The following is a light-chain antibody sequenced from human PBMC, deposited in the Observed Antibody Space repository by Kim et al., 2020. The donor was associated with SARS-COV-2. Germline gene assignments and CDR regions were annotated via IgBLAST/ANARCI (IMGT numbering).Light chain of an antibody. CDR3: VAWNYSLSGPVL. CDR1: TTNNVNNY. CDR2: RDS. J-gene: IGLJ2*01. Sequence: QTVTLCCSGGTTNNVNNYAYWYRQHPETAPELIVYRDSQRPSGVPDRISFSKSSTSASPTISDLRSEDEADFYCVAWNYSLSGPVLFGAGTQVTVL. V-gene: IGLV1-47*01.